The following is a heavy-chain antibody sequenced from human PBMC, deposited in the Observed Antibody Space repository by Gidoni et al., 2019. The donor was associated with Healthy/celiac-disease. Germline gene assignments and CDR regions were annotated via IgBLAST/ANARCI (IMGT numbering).Heavy chain of an antibody. CDR2: ISYDGSNK. CDR3: AASRAYYDEFDP. D-gene: IGHD3-22*01. Sequence: QVQLVESGGGVVQPGRSLRLSCAASGLTFSSYAMHWVRQAPGKGLEWVAVISYDGSNKYYADSVKGRFTISRDNSKNTLYLQMNSLRAEDTAVYYCAASRAYYDEFDPWGQGTLVTVSS. CDR1: GLTFSSYA. V-gene: IGHV3-30-3*01. J-gene: IGHJ5*02.